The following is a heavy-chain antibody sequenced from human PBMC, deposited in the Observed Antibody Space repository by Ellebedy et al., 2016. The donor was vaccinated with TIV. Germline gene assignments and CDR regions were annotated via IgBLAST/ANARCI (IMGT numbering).Heavy chain of an antibody. J-gene: IGHJ3*02. Sequence: SGPTLVXPTQTLTLTCTFSGFSLSTSGMRVSWIRQPPGKALEWLARIDWDDDKFYSTSLKTRLTISKDTSKNQVVLTMTNMDPVDTATYYCARPYDSNPYAFDIWGQGTMVTVSS. CDR3: ARPYDSNPYAFDI. V-gene: IGHV2-70*04. CDR2: IDWDDDK. CDR1: GFSLSTSGMR. D-gene: IGHD3-22*01.